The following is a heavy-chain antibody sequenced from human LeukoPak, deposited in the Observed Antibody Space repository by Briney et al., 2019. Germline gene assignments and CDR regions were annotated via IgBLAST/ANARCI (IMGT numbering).Heavy chain of an antibody. V-gene: IGHV1-24*01. CDR3: ATYPRPGVVAHYYYYYMDV. D-gene: IGHD3-3*01. Sequence: ASVKVSCKVSGYTLTELSMHWVRQAPGKGLEWMGGFDPEDGDTIYAQKFQGRVTMTEDTSTDTAYMELSSLRSEDTAVYYCATYPRPGVVAHYYYYYMDVWGKGTTVTVSS. J-gene: IGHJ6*03. CDR1: GYTLTELS. CDR2: FDPEDGDT.